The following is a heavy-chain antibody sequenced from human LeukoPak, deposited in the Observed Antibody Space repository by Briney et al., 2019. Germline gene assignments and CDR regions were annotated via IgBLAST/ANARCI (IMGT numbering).Heavy chain of an antibody. D-gene: IGHD2-2*01. Sequence: ASVKVSCKASGGTFSSYAISWVRQAPGQGLEWMGRIIPILGIANYAQKFQGRVTITADKSTSTAYMELSSLRSEDTAVYYCARDVVVVPAAREAAECFQHWGQGTLVTVSS. CDR1: GGTFSSYA. CDR2: IIPILGIA. V-gene: IGHV1-69*04. J-gene: IGHJ1*01. CDR3: ARDVVVVPAAREAAECFQH.